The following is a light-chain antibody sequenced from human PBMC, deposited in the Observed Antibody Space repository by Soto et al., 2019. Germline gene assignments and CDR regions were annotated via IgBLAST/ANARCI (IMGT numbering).Light chain of an antibody. CDR2: GAF. J-gene: IGKJ1*01. Sequence: EIVLTQSPGTLFLFPGERATLSCRASQSIRSRYLAWFQQKPGQAPRLLIYGAFNRATGIPGRFIGSGSGTDFTLIISRLEPEDFALYYCQQYGSSPPWTFGQGTKVEIK. CDR1: QSIRSRY. V-gene: IGKV3-20*01. CDR3: QQYGSSPPWT.